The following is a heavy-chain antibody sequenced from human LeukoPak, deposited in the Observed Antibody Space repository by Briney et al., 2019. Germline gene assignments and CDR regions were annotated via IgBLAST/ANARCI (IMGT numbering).Heavy chain of an antibody. V-gene: IGHV3-7*05. D-gene: IGHD5-12*01. CDR1: GFTFSTYW. CDR2: IKRDGSDT. J-gene: IGHJ4*02. Sequence: PGGSLRLSCAASGFTFSTYWMSWVRQAPGKGLEWVANIKRDGSDTYYVDSVKGRFTISRDNPKNSLYLQMNSLRAEDTAVYYCARDGFGATIALDYWGQGTLVTVSS. CDR3: ARDGFGATIALDY.